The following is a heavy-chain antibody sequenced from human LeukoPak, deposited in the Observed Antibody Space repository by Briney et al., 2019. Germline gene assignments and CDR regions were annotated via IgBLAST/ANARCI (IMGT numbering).Heavy chain of an antibody. V-gene: IGHV3-23*01. Sequence: GGSLRLSCAASGFTFNNYAMNWVRQAPGEGLQWVSGIGAGGTYTYYADSVKGRFTISRDNSKNTLYLQMDSLRAEDTALYYCAKGSGINHYHWIDPWGQGTLVTVSS. CDR3: AKGSGINHYHWIDP. J-gene: IGHJ5*02. CDR1: GFTFNNYA. D-gene: IGHD1-14*01. CDR2: IGAGGTYT.